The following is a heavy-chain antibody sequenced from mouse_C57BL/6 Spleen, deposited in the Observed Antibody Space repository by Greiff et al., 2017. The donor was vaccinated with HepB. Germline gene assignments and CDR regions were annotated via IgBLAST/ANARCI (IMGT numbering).Heavy chain of an antibody. J-gene: IGHJ1*03. CDR1: GYTFTSYW. Sequence: QVQLQQPGAELVKPGASVKMSCKASGYTFTSYWITWVKQRPGQGLEWIGDIYPGSGSTNYNEKFKSKATLTVDTSSSTAYMQLSSLTSEDSAVYYCAREDGYDGYFEVWGTGTTVTVSS. D-gene: IGHD2-2*01. V-gene: IGHV1-55*01. CDR2: IYPGSGST. CDR3: AREDGYDGYFEV.